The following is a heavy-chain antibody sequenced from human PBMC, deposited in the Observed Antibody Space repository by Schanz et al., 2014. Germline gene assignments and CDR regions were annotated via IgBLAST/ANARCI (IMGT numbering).Heavy chain of an antibody. CDR2: ISESSTYK. CDR1: GFTFSTYS. Sequence: EVQLVESGGGLVKPGGSLSLSCAASGFTFSTYSMNWVRQAPGEGLEWVSSISESSTYKYYADSVKGRFTISRDNAKNSLYLQMNSLRAEDTAVYYCARDGAGRAPDAFDIWGQGTMVTVSS. D-gene: IGHD1-26*01. CDR3: ARDGAGRAPDAFDI. V-gene: IGHV3-21*01. J-gene: IGHJ3*02.